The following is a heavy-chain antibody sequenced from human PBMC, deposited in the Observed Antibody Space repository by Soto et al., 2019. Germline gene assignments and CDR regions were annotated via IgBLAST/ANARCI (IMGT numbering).Heavy chain of an antibody. CDR2: ISYDGSNK. CDR3: ARDLRDYDFWSGYPDY. CDR1: GFTFCSYA. Sequence: PGGSLRLSCAASGFTFCSYAMHWVRQAPGKGLEWVAVISYDGSNKYYADSVKGRFTISRDNSKNTLYLQMNSLRAEDTAVYYCARDLRDYDFWSGYPDYWGQGTLVTVSS. D-gene: IGHD3-3*01. J-gene: IGHJ4*02. V-gene: IGHV3-30-3*01.